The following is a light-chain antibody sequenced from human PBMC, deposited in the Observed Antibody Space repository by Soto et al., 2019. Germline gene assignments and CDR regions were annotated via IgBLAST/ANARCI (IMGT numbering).Light chain of an antibody. CDR2: DVR. CDR1: TSDIGGYNF. CDR3: NSYRTFSTYV. J-gene: IGLJ1*01. V-gene: IGLV2-14*01. Sequence: QSALTQPASVSGSPGQSITISCTGTTSDIGGYNFVSWYQQHQGKAPKLLIYDVRNRPSGVSNRSSGSKSGNTASLTISGLQAEDDAHYYSNSYRTFSTYVGGSGTKLA.